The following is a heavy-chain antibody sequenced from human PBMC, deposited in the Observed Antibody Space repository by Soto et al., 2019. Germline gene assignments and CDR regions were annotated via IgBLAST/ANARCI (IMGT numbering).Heavy chain of an antibody. Sequence: GGSQRLCCAASGCTFGVYGVSWVRQAPGKGLDWVSSISGSGGSTYYADSVKGRFTISRDNSKNTLYLQMNSLRAEDTGVYYCAKFGCSGGNCYYFDFWGQGPLVTVSS. CDR3: AKFGCSGGNCYYFDF. J-gene: IGHJ4*02. CDR1: GCTFGVYG. D-gene: IGHD2-15*01. CDR2: ISGSGGST. V-gene: IGHV3-23*01.